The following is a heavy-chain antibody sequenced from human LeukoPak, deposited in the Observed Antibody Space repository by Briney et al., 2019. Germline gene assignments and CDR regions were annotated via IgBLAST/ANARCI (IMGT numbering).Heavy chain of an antibody. CDR2: INHSGST. Sequence: PSETLSLTCAVYGGSFSGYYWSWIRQPPGKGLEWIGEINHSGSTNYNLSLKSRVTISVDTSKNQFSLKLSPVTAADTAVYYCARGHRAPYYYGSGTIYDWGWFDPWGQGTLVTVSS. D-gene: IGHD3-10*01. CDR1: GGSFSGYY. V-gene: IGHV4-34*01. CDR3: ARGHRAPYYYGSGTIYDWGWFDP. J-gene: IGHJ5*02.